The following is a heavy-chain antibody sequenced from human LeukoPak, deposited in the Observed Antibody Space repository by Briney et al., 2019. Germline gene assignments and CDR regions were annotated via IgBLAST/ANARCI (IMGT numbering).Heavy chain of an antibody. CDR2: ISYDGTYK. J-gene: IGHJ4*01. Sequence: GGSLRLSCAASGFTFSSYAIHWVRQAPGKGLEWVPVISYDGTYKYFADSVKGRFTISRDNSKNTLYLQMTSLRTEDTAVYYCARGSREGYCTNGVCWDFDYWGHGTLVTVSS. CDR3: ARGSREGYCTNGVCWDFDY. V-gene: IGHV3-30-3*01. CDR1: GFTFSSYA. D-gene: IGHD2-8*01.